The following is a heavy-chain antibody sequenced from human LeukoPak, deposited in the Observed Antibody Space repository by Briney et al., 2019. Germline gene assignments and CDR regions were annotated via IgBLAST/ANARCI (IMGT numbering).Heavy chain of an antibody. CDR1: GGSSNSYY. CDR2: VFYSGST. J-gene: IGHJ4*02. CDR3: ARLTLGRSVDY. V-gene: IGHV4-59*08. D-gene: IGHD2-15*01. Sequence: SETLTLTCTVSGGSSNSYYWSWIRQPPGKGLEWIGYVFYSGSTNYNPSLKSRVTISVDTSKNQFSLKLSSVTAADTAVYYCARLTLGRSVDYWGQGTLVTVSS.